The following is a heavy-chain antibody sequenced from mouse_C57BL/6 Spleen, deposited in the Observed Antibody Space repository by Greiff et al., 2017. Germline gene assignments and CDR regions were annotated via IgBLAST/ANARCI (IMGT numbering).Heavy chain of an antibody. CDR2: IYPRSGNT. CDR1: GYTFTSYG. J-gene: IGHJ2*01. D-gene: IGHD3-3*01. Sequence: VKLVESGAELARPGASVKLSCKASGYTFTSYGISWVKQRTGQGLEWIGEIYPRSGNTYYNEKFKGKATLTADKSSSTAYMELRSLTSEDSAVYFCARENSGTPNYYFDYWGQGTTLTVSS. V-gene: IGHV1-81*01. CDR3: ARENSGTPNYYFDY.